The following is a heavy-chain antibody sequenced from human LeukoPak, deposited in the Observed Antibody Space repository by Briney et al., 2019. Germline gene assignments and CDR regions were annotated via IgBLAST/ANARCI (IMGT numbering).Heavy chain of an antibody. V-gene: IGHV4-31*03. D-gene: IGHD3-9*01. Sequence: TLSLTCTVSGGSISSGGYYWSWIRQHPGKGLEWIGYIYYSGSTYYNPSLKSRVTISVDTSKNQFSLKLSSVTAADTAVYYCATSGVYYDILTGYYSRGWYLDLWGRGTLVTVSS. CDR1: GGSISSGGYY. CDR3: ATSGVYYDILTGYYSRGWYLDL. CDR2: IYYSGST. J-gene: IGHJ2*01.